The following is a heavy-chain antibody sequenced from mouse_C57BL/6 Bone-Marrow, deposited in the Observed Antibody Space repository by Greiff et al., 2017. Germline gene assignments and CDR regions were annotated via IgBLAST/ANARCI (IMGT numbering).Heavy chain of an antibody. CDR2: IYPGGGYT. CDR3: ARGYDGYLDD. V-gene: IGHV1-63*01. CDR1: GYTFTNYW. D-gene: IGHD2-3*01. J-gene: IGHJ2*01. Sequence: VQLQQSGAELVRPGTSVKMSCKASGYTFTNYWIGWAKQRPGHGLEWIGDIYPGGGYTNYNEKFKGKATLTADKSSSTAYMQFSSLTSEDSAIYYCARGYDGYLDDGGQGTTLTVSS.